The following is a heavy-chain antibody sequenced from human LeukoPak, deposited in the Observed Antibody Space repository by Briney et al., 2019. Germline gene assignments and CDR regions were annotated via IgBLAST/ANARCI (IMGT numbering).Heavy chain of an antibody. CDR1: GFTFGDYA. CDR2: IRYDGSNK. CDR3: AKGRLRLGELSDFVY. D-gene: IGHD3-16*02. Sequence: GGSLRLSCTASGFTFGDYAMSWVRQAPGKGLEWVALIRYDGSNKYYADSVKGRFTISRDNSKNTLYLQMNSLRAEDTAVYYCAKGRLRLGELSDFVYWGQGTLVTVSS. V-gene: IGHV3-30*02. J-gene: IGHJ4*02.